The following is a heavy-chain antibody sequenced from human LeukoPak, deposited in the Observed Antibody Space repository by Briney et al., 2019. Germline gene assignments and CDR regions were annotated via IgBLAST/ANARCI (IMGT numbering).Heavy chain of an antibody. CDR1: GFTFSSYG. CDR2: IWYDGSNK. Sequence: GGSLRLSCAASGFTFSSYGMHWVRQAPGKGLEWVPVIWYDGSNKYYADSVKGRFTISRDNSKNTLYLQMNSLRAEDTAVYYCARDGAYYYGSGSYYFDYWGQGTLVTVSS. CDR3: ARDGAYYYGSGSYYFDY. V-gene: IGHV3-33*01. D-gene: IGHD3-10*01. J-gene: IGHJ4*02.